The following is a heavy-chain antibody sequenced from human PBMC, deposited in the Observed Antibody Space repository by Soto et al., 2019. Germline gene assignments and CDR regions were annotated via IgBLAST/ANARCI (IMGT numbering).Heavy chain of an antibody. CDR1: GFTFSSYW. Sequence: EVQLVESGGGLVQPGGSLRLSCAASGFTFSSYWMHWVRQVPEKGLVWVSRINSDGSITNYADAVKGRFTISRDNVKNTLYLQMNSLRAEDTAVYYCVRYSRSVGGSYRPDYWGQGTLVTVSP. D-gene: IGHD3-16*02. V-gene: IGHV3-74*01. J-gene: IGHJ4*02. CDR3: VRYSRSVGGSYRPDY. CDR2: INSDGSIT.